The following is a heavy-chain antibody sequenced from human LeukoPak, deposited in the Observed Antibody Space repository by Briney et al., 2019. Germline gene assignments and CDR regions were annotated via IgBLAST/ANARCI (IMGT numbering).Heavy chain of an antibody. D-gene: IGHD6-19*01. CDR2: ISFDGGNK. Sequence: GGSLRLSCSASGFSFRSYAMHWVRQAPGKGLEWLAIISFDGGNKDFADSVKGRFTISRDNSKDTLYLQMDSLRPEDTDVYYCARGTGWYVGYWGQGTLVTVSS. CDR3: ARGTGWYVGY. J-gene: IGHJ4*02. V-gene: IGHV3-30*04. CDR1: GFSFRSYA.